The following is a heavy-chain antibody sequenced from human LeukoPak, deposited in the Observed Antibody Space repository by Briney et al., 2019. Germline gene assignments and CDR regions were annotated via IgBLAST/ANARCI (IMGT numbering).Heavy chain of an antibody. CDR1: GFTFNIYT. J-gene: IGHJ5*02. D-gene: IGHD3-10*01. Sequence: GSLRLSCAASGFTFNIYTMNWIRQPPGKGLEWIGEINHSGSTNYNPSLKSRVTISVDTSKNQFSLKLSSVTAADTAVYYCARARPMVRGVIKGRWFDPWGQGTLVTVSS. CDR2: INHSGST. V-gene: IGHV4-34*01. CDR3: ARARPMVRGVIKGRWFDP.